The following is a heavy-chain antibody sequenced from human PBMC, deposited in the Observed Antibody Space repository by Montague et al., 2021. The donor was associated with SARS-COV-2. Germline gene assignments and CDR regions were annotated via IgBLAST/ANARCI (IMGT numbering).Heavy chain of an antibody. CDR1: GDSDSSNSAT. CDR3: TSGREGNYNVMDV. Sequence: CAISGDSDSSNSATWNWVRQSPERGLEWLGRTYYRSKWYNDYAVSVRGRVTINPDTSKNQFSLQLNSVTPENTAIYYCTSGREGNYNVMDVWGQGTTVTVAS. D-gene: IGHD1-1*01. J-gene: IGHJ6*02. CDR2: TYYRSKWYN. V-gene: IGHV6-1*01.